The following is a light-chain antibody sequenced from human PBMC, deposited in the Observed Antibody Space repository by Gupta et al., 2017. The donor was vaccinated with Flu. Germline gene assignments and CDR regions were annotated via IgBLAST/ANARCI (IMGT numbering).Light chain of an antibody. CDR3: AAWDDSLNGWV. V-gene: IGLV1-44*01. CDR2: SNN. Sequence: QSVLTQPPSSPGTLGQRVTIYCSGSSSNIVSTTVNWYQQLPGTAPKLLIYSNNQRPSGVPDRFSGSKSGTSASLAISGLQSEDEADYYCAAWDDSLNGWVFGGGTKLTVL. CDR1: SSNIVSTT. J-gene: IGLJ3*02.